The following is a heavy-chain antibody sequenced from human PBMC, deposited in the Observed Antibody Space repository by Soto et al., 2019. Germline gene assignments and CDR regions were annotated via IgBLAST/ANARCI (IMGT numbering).Heavy chain of an antibody. Sequence: GSLRLSCAASGFTFSSYAMHWVRQAPGKGLEYVSAISSNGGSTYYANSVKGRFTISRDNSKNTLYLQMGSLRSDDTAVYYCARDWAAAGPFDYWGQGTLVTVSS. CDR1: GFTFSSYA. CDR3: ARDWAAAGPFDY. CDR2: ISSNGGST. J-gene: IGHJ4*02. D-gene: IGHD6-13*01. V-gene: IGHV3-64*01.